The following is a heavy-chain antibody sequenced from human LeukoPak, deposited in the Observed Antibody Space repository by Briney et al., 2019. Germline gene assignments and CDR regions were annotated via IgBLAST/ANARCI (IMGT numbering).Heavy chain of an antibody. D-gene: IGHD3-22*01. V-gene: IGHV4-34*01. CDR1: GGSFSGYY. Sequence: SETLSLTCAVYGGSFSGYYWSWIRQPPGKGLEWIGEINHSGSTNYNPSLKSRVTISVDTSKNQFSLKLSSVTAADTAVYYCAIRRLYYYISAYFDYWGQGTLVTVSS. CDR2: INHSGST. CDR3: AIRRLYYYISAYFDY. J-gene: IGHJ4*02.